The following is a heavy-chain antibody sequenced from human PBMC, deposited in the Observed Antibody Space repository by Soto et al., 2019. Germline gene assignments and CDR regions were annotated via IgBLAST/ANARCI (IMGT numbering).Heavy chain of an antibody. CDR2: MNPNSGNT. CDR1: GYTFTGYD. V-gene: IGHV1-8*01. J-gene: IGHJ4*02. D-gene: IGHD6-13*01. CDR3: ERGQGGYSSSWYSYY. Sequence: SVKVSCKASGYTFTGYDINLVRQATGQGLEWMGWMNPNSGNTGYAQKFQGRVTMTRNTSISTAYMELSSLRSEDTAVYYCERGQGGYSSSWYSYYWGQGTLVTVSS.